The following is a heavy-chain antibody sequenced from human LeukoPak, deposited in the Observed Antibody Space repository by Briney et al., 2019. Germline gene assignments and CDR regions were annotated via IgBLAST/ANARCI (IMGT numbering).Heavy chain of an antibody. D-gene: IGHD2-15*01. CDR1: GYTFTSYY. J-gene: IGHJ4*02. V-gene: IGHV1-46*01. CDR2: INPSGGST. CDR3: AKHASAMARWYN. Sequence: ASVKVSCKASGYTFTSYYMHWVRQAPGQGLEWMGIINPSGGSTSYAQKFQGRVTMTRDTSTSTVYMELSSLRSEDTAVYYCAKHASAMARWYNWGQGALVTVSS.